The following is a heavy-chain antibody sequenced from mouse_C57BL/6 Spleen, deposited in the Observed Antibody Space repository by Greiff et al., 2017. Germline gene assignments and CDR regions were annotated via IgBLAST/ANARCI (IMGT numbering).Heavy chain of an antibody. Sequence: VQLKQSGAELVRPGASVKLSCTASGFNIKDDYMHWVKQRPEQGLEWIGWIDPENGDTEYASKFQGKATITADTSSNTAYLQLSSLTSEDTAVYYCTTRVPSYYGSYWGQGTTLTVSS. CDR1: GFNIKDDY. CDR2: IDPENGDT. CDR3: TTRVPSYYGSY. J-gene: IGHJ2*01. V-gene: IGHV14-4*01. D-gene: IGHD2-10*01.